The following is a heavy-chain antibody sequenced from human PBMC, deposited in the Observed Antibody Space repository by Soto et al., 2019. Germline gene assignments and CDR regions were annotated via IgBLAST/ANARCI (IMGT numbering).Heavy chain of an antibody. J-gene: IGHJ4*02. Sequence: GGSLRLSCAASGFTFSNYAMSWVCQAPGKGLEWVSAISGGGTSTYYSDSVKGRFSISRDNSKNTLYLQMNTLRAEDTAVYYCAKALSQFLPFDYWGQGTLVTVSS. CDR3: AKALSQFLPFDY. CDR1: GFTFSNYA. CDR2: ISGGGTST. D-gene: IGHD3-10*01. V-gene: IGHV3-23*01.